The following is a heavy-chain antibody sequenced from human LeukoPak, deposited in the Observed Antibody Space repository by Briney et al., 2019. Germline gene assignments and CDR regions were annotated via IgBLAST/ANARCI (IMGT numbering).Heavy chain of an antibody. CDR3: ARDRELWFGELFLGSYYGMDV. CDR2: ISAYNGKT. J-gene: IGHJ6*02. V-gene: IGHV1-18*01. CDR1: GYTFTSYG. D-gene: IGHD3-10*01. Sequence: VASVKVSCKASGYTFTSYGISWVRQAPGQGLEWMGWISAYNGKTNYAQKLQGRVTMTTDTSTSTAYMELRSLRSDDTAVYYCARDRELWFGELFLGSYYGMDVWGQGTTVTVSS.